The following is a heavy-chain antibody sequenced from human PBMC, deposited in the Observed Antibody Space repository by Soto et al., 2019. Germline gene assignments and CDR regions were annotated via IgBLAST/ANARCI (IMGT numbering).Heavy chain of an antibody. Sequence: GGSLRLSCAASGFTFSNFAMNWVRQAPGKGLEWVSGISGSGGITYYADSVKGRFTISRDNSKNTLYLQISSLRADDTAVYYCAKDHGGWKYGWFDPWGQGTLVTVSS. CDR2: ISGSGGIT. J-gene: IGHJ5*02. V-gene: IGHV3-23*01. CDR3: AKDHGGWKYGWFDP. D-gene: IGHD1-1*01. CDR1: GFTFSNFA.